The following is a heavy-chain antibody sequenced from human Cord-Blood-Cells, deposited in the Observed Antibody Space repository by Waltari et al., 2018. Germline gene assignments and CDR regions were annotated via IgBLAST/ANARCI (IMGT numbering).Heavy chain of an antibody. Sequence: QVQLQQWGAGLLKPSETLSLTCAVYGGSFSGYYWSWFRQHPGKGLEWIGEINHSGSTNYNPSLKSRVTISVDTSKNQFSLKLSSVTAADTAVYYCARSYDSSGYYYHYYYYGMDVWGQGTTVTVSS. J-gene: IGHJ6*02. CDR1: GGSFSGYY. V-gene: IGHV4-34*01. CDR3: ARSYDSSGYYYHYYYYGMDV. CDR2: INHSGST. D-gene: IGHD3-22*01.